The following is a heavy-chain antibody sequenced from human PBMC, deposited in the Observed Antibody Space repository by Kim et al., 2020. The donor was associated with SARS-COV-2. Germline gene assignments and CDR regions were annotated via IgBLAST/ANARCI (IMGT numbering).Heavy chain of an antibody. CDR3: ARSRTVVSYYYYYGMDV. CDR2: MSPNSGNT. Sequence: ASVKVSCKASGYTFTTYDINWVRQASGQVLEWMGWMSPNSGNTGYAQKFQGRVTMTRNTSISTAYMELSSLRSEDTAVYYCARSRTVVSYYYYYGMDVWGQGTTVTVSS. J-gene: IGHJ6*02. V-gene: IGHV1-8*01. CDR1: GYTFTTYD. D-gene: IGHD2-2*01.